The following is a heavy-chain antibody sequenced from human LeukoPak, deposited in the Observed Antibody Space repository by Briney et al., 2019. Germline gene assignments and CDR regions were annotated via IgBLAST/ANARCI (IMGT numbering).Heavy chain of an antibody. CDR2: ISGSGGNT. D-gene: IGHD1-1*01. CDR1: GFTFSSYA. V-gene: IGHV3-23*01. CDR3: TTALYDWNDVNY. J-gene: IGHJ4*02. Sequence: GGSLRLSCAASGFTFSSYAMSWVRQAPGKGLEWVSAISGSGGNTYYADSVKGRFTISRDNSKNTLYLQMNSLKTEDTAVYYCTTALYDWNDVNYWGQGTLVTVSS.